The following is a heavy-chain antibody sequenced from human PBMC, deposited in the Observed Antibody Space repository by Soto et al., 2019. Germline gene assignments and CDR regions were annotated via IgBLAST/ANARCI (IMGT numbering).Heavy chain of an antibody. CDR2: IIPIFGTA. V-gene: IGHV1-69*13. CDR3: ARSYGSGRPYYYYGMDV. Sequence: GASVKVSCKASGGTFSSYAISWVRQAPGQGLEWMGGIIPIFGTANYAQKFQGRVTITADESTSTAYMELSSLRSEDTAVYYCARSYGSGRPYYYYGMDVWGQGTTVTVS. J-gene: IGHJ6*02. D-gene: IGHD3-10*01. CDR1: GGTFSSYA.